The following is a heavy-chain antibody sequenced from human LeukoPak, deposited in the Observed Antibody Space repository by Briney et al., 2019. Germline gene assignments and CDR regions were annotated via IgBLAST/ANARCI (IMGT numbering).Heavy chain of an antibody. CDR1: GFTFSSYE. CDR2: ISSSGSTI. D-gene: IGHD3-3*01. Sequence: GGSLRLSCAASGFTFSSYEMNWVRQAPGKGLEWVSYISSSGSTIYCADSVKGRFTISRGNAKNSLYLQMNSLRAEDTAVYYCATSITIFGVGGWGQGTMVTVSS. CDR3: ATSITIFGVGG. J-gene: IGHJ3*01. V-gene: IGHV3-48*03.